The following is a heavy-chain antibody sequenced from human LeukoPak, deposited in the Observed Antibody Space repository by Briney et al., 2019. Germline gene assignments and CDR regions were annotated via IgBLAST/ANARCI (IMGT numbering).Heavy chain of an antibody. CDR2: IKQDGSEE. D-gene: IGHD2-8*01. Sequence: GGSLRLSCAASGFTFSSYWMSWVRQAPGKGLEWVANIKQDGSEEYYVDSVKGRFTISRDNAKNSLYLQMNSLRAEDTAVYYCAREEGAIVLMVYASYYFDYWGQGTLVTVSS. J-gene: IGHJ4*02. CDR3: AREEGAIVLMVYASYYFDY. V-gene: IGHV3-7*01. CDR1: GFTFSSYW.